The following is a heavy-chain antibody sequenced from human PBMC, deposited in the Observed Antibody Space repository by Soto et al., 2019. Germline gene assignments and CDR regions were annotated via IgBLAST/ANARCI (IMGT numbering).Heavy chain of an antibody. J-gene: IGHJ6*02. Sequence: QVQLQESGPGLVKPSGTLSLTCAVSGGSISSSNWWSWVRQPPGKGLEWIGEIYHSGSTNYNPSLQMRVTISVDKSKNQFSLKLSSVTAADTAVYYCAGWIQLQQYYYYGMDVWGQGTTVTVSS. D-gene: IGHD5-18*01. CDR2: IYHSGST. CDR3: AGWIQLQQYYYYGMDV. CDR1: GGSISSSNW. V-gene: IGHV4-4*02.